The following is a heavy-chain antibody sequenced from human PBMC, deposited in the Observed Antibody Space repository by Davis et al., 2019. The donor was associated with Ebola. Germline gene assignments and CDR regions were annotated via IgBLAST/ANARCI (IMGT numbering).Heavy chain of an antibody. CDR1: ALNLGDAW. J-gene: IGHJ4*02. D-gene: IGHD6-6*01. Sequence: PGGSLRLSCTASALNLGDAWMGWVRQAPGKGLEWVGRIKSRGAGGTTDHAPPVRDRFIISRDESRNTVYLQMTSLIIEDTAVYFCTTDRGIAVRPLFDCWGQGTLVTVSS. CDR3: TTDRGIAVRPLFDC. V-gene: IGHV3-15*01. CDR2: IKSRGAGGTT.